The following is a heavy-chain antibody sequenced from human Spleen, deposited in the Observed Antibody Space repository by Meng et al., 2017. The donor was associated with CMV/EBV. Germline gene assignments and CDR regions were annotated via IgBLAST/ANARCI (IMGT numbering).Heavy chain of an antibody. CDR3: ARDPGGSSWALGGYYFDY. Sequence: GESLKISCAASGFTFSTHAVHWVRQAPGKGLEWVAVISYDGTNKYYADSVKGRFTISRDNSKNTLYLQMNSLRAEDTAVYYCARDPGGSSWALGGYYFDYWGQGTLVTVSS. CDR2: ISYDGTNK. V-gene: IGHV3-30-3*01. J-gene: IGHJ4*02. CDR1: GFTFSTHA. D-gene: IGHD6-13*01.